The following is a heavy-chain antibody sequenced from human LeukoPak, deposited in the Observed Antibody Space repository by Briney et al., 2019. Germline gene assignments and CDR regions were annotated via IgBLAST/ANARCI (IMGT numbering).Heavy chain of an antibody. Sequence: GRSLRLSCAASGFTFSSYAMHWVRQAPGKGLEWVAVISYDGSNKYYADSVKGRFTISRDNSKNTLYLQMNSLRAEDTAVYYCASLPLKITMVRGAISDAFDIWGQGTMVTVSS. V-gene: IGHV3-30*04. D-gene: IGHD3-10*01. CDR1: GFTFSSYA. CDR3: ASLPLKITMVRGAISDAFDI. J-gene: IGHJ3*02. CDR2: ISYDGSNK.